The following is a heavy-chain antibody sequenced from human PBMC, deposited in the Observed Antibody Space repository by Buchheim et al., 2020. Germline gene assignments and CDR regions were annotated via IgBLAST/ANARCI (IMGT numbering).Heavy chain of an antibody. V-gene: IGHV3-15*07. CDR3: ITPISGTTRTLGY. CDR1: GVSFSSAW. CDR2: IKSKADGGTT. D-gene: IGHD1-20*01. Sequence: EVQVVESGGGLVEPGGSLRLSCAASGVSFSSAWVNWVRQAPGKGLEWVGHIKSKADGGTTDYTVPVKGRFSISRDDSKNTLLLQMFSLKTEDTAVYYCITPISGTTRTLGYWGQGTL. J-gene: IGHJ4*02.